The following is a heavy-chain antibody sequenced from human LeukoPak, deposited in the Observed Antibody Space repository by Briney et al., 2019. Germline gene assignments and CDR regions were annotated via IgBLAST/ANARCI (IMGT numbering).Heavy chain of an antibody. Sequence: GASVKVSCKASGYSFTAYYMHWVRQAPGQGLEWMGWINPNSGGTNYAQKFQGRVTMTRHTSITTAYMEMSRLRSDDTALYYCARSPHILTGENFDYWGQGTLVTVSS. CDR3: ARSPHILTGENFDY. CDR1: GYSFTAYY. V-gene: IGHV1-2*02. D-gene: IGHD3-9*01. CDR2: INPNSGGT. J-gene: IGHJ4*02.